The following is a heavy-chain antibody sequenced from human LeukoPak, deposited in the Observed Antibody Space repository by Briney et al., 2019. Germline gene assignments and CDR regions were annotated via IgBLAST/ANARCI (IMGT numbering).Heavy chain of an antibody. Sequence: GGSLRLSCAASGFAFSDYYMTWVRQTPGKGLEWVSYISGSSSTIYYGDSVQGRFTISRDNSKNTLYLQMNSLRAEDTAVYYCASVWIWAAAGTSDYWGQGTLVTVSS. J-gene: IGHJ4*02. CDR3: ASVWIWAAAGTSDY. CDR1: GFAFSDYY. CDR2: ISGSSSTI. D-gene: IGHD6-13*01. V-gene: IGHV3-11*01.